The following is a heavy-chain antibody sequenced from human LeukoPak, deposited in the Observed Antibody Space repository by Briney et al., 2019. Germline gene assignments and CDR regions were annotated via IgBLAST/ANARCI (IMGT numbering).Heavy chain of an antibody. J-gene: IGHJ4*02. Sequence: GGSLRLSCAASGFTFSSYSMNWVRQAPGKGLEWVSSISSSSSYIYYADSVKGRFTISRGNAKNSLYLQMNSLRAEDTAVYYCARDRDYYGSGSYDRCFDYWGQGTLVTVSS. V-gene: IGHV3-21*01. CDR3: ARDRDYYGSGSYDRCFDY. D-gene: IGHD3-10*01. CDR1: GFTFSSYS. CDR2: ISSSSSYI.